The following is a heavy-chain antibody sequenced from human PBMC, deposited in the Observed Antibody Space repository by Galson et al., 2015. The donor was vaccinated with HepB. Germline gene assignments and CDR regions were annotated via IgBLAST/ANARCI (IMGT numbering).Heavy chain of an antibody. CDR3: ARPYCGGDCDDNWFDP. J-gene: IGHJ5*02. CDR2: IKQDGSEK. D-gene: IGHD2-21*02. CDR1: GFTFSSYW. Sequence: SLRLSCAASGFTFSSYWMSWVRQAPGKGLEWVANIKQDGSEKYYVDSVKGRFTISRDNAKNSLYLQMNSLRAEDTAVYYCARPYCGGDCDDNWFDPWGQGTLVTVSS. V-gene: IGHV3-7*03.